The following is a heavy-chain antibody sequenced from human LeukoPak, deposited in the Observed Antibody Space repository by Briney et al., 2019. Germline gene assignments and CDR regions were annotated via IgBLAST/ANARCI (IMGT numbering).Heavy chain of an antibody. CDR3: ARSPAAGMGSWFDP. CDR2: INPNSGGT. D-gene: IGHD6-13*01. Sequence: ASVKVSCKASGYTLTRYYMHWVRQAPGQGLEWMGWINPNSGGTNYAQKFQGRVTITRDTYISTAYMELSRLRSDDTAVYYCARSPAAGMGSWFDPWGQGTLVTVSS. CDR1: GYTLTRYY. V-gene: IGHV1-2*02. J-gene: IGHJ5*02.